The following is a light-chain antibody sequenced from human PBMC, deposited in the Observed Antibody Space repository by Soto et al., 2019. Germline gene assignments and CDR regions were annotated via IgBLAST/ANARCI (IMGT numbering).Light chain of an antibody. CDR1: QSVSRY. V-gene: IGKV3-11*01. Sequence: EIVLTQSPATLSLSPGERATLSCRASQSVSRYLAWYQQKPGQAPRLLIYDASNRATGIPGRFSGSGSGTDFTLTISSLEPEDFAVYYCQQSSNWPLTFGGGTKVDIK. CDR3: QQSSNWPLT. J-gene: IGKJ4*01. CDR2: DAS.